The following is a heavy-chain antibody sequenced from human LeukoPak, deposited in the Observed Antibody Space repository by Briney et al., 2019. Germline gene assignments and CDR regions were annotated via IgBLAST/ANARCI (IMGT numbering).Heavy chain of an antibody. J-gene: IGHJ5*02. CDR3: ARKLGSGIRLRRGWFDP. CDR1: GGSISSGSYY. V-gene: IGHV4-61*02. CDR2: TYTSGST. D-gene: IGHD3-10*01. Sequence: SETLSLTCTVSGGSISSGSYYWSWIRQPAGKGLEWIGRTYTSGSTNYNPSLKSRVTISVDTSKNQFSLKLSSVTAADTAVYYCARKLGSGIRLRRGWFDPWGQGTLVTVSS.